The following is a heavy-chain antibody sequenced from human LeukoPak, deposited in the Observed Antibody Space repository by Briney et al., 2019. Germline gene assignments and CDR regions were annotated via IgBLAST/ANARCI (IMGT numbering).Heavy chain of an antibody. Sequence: PSETLSLTCTVSGGSISSSSYYWGWIRQPPGKGLEWIGSIYYSGSTYYNPSLKSRVTISVDTSKNQFSLKLSSVTAADTAVYYCARHRDDSSGYYYTASFDYWGQGTLVTVSS. CDR1: GGSISSSSYY. D-gene: IGHD3-22*01. V-gene: IGHV4-39*01. CDR3: ARHRDDSSGYYYTASFDY. J-gene: IGHJ4*02. CDR2: IYYSGST.